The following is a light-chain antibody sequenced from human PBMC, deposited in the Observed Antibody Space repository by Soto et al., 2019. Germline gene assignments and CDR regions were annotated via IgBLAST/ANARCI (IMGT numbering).Light chain of an antibody. CDR3: QQVDSFPLT. Sequence: DIQMTQSPSSVSASVGDRVTNTCRASQGISSRLAWYQQKPGKAPNLLIYAASRLQSGVTSRFSGPGSGTYFTLTISSLQPEDFAIYYCQQVDSFPLTFGGGTKVEVK. CDR2: AAS. CDR1: QGISSR. J-gene: IGKJ4*01. V-gene: IGKV1-12*01.